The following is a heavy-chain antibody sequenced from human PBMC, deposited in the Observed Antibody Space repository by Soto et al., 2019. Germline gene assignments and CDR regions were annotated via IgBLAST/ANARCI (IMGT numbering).Heavy chain of an antibody. V-gene: IGHV1-69*02. CDR2: INPILSMS. CDR3: ATSYGSGYRAFDY. J-gene: IGHJ4*02. D-gene: IGHD3-10*01. CDR1: GDTFSIYT. Sequence: QVQLVQSGAEVKKPGSSVKVSCKASGDTFSIYTINWVREAPGLGLEWVGRINPILSMSNYAQKFQGRVTMTADKSTSTAYMELRSLRSEDTAMYYCATSYGSGYRAFDYWGQGALVTVSS.